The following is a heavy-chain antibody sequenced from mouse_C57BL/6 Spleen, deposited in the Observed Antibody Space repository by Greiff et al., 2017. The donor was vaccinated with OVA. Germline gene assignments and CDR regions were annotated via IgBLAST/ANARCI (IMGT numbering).Heavy chain of an antibody. CDR3: AREGNGFHARDY. Sequence: QVQLQQPGAELVKPGASVKMSCKASGYTFTSYWITWVKQRPGQGLEWIGDIYPGSGSTNYNEKFKSKATLTVDTSSSTAYMQLSSLTSEVSAVYYCAREGNGFHARDYWGQGTSVTVSS. V-gene: IGHV1-55*01. J-gene: IGHJ4*01. D-gene: IGHD2-2*01. CDR1: GYTFTSYW. CDR2: IYPGSGST.